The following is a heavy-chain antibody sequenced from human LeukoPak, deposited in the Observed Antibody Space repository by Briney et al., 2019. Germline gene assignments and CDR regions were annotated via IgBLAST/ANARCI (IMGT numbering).Heavy chain of an antibody. CDR1: AGSITSHY. CDR2: MHSNGRT. D-gene: IGHD3-3*01. Sequence: SETLSLTCTVSAGSITSHYWSWIRQAPGKGLEWVGHMHSNGRTNYQSSLQSRVTISLDTSRNQLSLKMTSVTAADTAVYFCAGETIMIFGVGLGYFDLWGRGTLVTVSS. J-gene: IGHJ2*01. CDR3: AGETIMIFGVGLGYFDL. V-gene: IGHV4-59*11.